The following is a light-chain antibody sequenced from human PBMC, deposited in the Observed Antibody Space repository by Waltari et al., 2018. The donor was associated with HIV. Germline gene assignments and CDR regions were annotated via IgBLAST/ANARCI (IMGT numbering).Light chain of an antibody. CDR3: AAWDDTMNGGV. J-gene: IGLJ1*01. CDR2: NND. V-gene: IGLV1-44*01. CDR1: ISTIGRNS. Sequence: QSVLTQPPSASGTPGQRVTISCSGSISTIGRNSVNWYQQFPGTAPKLLIYNNDHRPSGVPDRFSGAQSGTSASLAISGRQSEDEADYYCAAWDDTMNGGVFGTGTKVIVL.